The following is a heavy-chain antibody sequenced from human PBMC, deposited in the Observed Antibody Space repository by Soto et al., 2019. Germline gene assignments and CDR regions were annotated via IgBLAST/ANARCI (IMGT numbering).Heavy chain of an antibody. D-gene: IGHD1-1*01. Sequence: GGSLRLSCAASGFTFSMYWMHWVRQVPGKGPEWVSRINDDGISTNYADSVKGRFTISRDNAKNTLYLQMSALRVEDTAVYYCTRGPRSTSTGTGAFWGQGTLVTVS. V-gene: IGHV3-74*01. CDR3: TRGPRSTSTGTGAF. CDR2: INDDGIST. J-gene: IGHJ4*02. CDR1: GFTFSMYW.